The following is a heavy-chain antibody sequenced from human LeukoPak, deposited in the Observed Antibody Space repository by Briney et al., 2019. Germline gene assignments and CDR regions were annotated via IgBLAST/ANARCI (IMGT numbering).Heavy chain of an antibody. Sequence: GASVKVSCKASGYTFTGYYMHWVRQASGQGLEWMGWINPNSGGTNYAQKFQGRVTMTRDTSISTAYMELSRLRSDDTAVYYCARDPIQVVVPAAIGWFDPWGQGTLVTVSS. D-gene: IGHD2-2*01. CDR1: GYTFTGYY. V-gene: IGHV1-2*02. J-gene: IGHJ5*02. CDR3: ARDPIQVVVPAAIGWFDP. CDR2: INPNSGGT.